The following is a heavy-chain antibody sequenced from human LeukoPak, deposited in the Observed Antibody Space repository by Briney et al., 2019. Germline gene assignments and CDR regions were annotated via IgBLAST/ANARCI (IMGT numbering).Heavy chain of an antibody. CDR2: INHSGST. V-gene: IGHV4-39*07. CDR1: GGSISSGGYY. CDR3: ARGEDSSGYYLN. D-gene: IGHD3-22*01. Sequence: SQTLSLTCTVSGGSISSGGYYWRWIRQPPGKGLEWIGEINHSGSTNYNPSLKSRVTISVDTSKNQFSLKLSSVTAADTAVYYCARGEDSSGYYLNWGQGTLVTVSS. J-gene: IGHJ4*02.